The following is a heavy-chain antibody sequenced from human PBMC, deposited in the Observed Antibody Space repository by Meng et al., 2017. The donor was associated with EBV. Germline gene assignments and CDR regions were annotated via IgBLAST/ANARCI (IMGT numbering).Heavy chain of an antibody. CDR3: ASESGRGFTPDY. J-gene: IGHJ4*02. CDR1: GGTFRSDA. V-gene: IGHV1-69*01. D-gene: IGHD3-10*01. CDR2: LIPMSDAP. Sequence: QGQLVQSGAEVRKAESSVKVSCKTSGGTFRSDAISWVRQAPGQGLEWMGGLIPMSDAPHYAQKFQGRVTITADESTSTHYMDLSGLRSEDTAVYYCASESGRGFTPDYWGQGTLVTVSS.